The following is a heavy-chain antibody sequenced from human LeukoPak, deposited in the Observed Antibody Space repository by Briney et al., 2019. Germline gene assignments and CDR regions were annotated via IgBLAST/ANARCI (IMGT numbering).Heavy chain of an antibody. CDR3: ARGFWSGYSKYYYYGMDV. Sequence: PSETLSLTCTVSGGSISSYYWSWIRQPPGKGLEWIGYIYYSGSTNYNPSLKSRVTISVDTSKNQFSLKLSSVTAADTAVYYCARGFWSGYSKYYYYGMDVWGQGTTVTVSS. V-gene: IGHV4-59*01. J-gene: IGHJ6*02. CDR2: IYYSGST. D-gene: IGHD3-3*01. CDR1: GGSISSYY.